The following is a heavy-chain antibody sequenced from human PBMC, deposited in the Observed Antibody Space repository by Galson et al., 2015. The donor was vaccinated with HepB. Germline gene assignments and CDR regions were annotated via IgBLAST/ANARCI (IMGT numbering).Heavy chain of an antibody. CDR3: ATVPPKGATFVFDY. D-gene: IGHD1-26*01. CDR1: GYILTELS. Sequence: SVKVSCKVSGYILTELSMHWVRQAPGKGLEWMGGFDPEDGETIYAQKFQGRVTMTEDTSTDTAYMELSSLRSEDTAVYYCATVPPKGATFVFDYWGQGTLVTVSS. CDR2: FDPEDGET. J-gene: IGHJ4*02. V-gene: IGHV1-24*01.